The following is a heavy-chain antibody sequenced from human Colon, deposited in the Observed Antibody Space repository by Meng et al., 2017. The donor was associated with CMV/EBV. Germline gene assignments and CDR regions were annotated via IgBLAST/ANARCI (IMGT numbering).Heavy chain of an antibody. Sequence: GESLTISCTASGFTFSSYSMNWVRQAPGKGLEWISYISGSGSTVFYADSVKGRFTVSRDNAKNSLYLQMNSLTAEDTAVYYCARDPFLVREGFDCWGQGTLVTVSS. V-gene: IGHV3-48*04. CDR3: ARDPFLVREGFDC. CDR2: ISGSGSTV. J-gene: IGHJ4*02. CDR1: GFTFSSYS. D-gene: IGHD3-10*01.